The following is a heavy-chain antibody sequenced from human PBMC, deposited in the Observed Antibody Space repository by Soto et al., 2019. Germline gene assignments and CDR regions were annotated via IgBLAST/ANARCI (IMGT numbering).Heavy chain of an antibody. CDR2: IIPIFGTA. J-gene: IGHJ6*02. CDR1: GGTFSSYA. Sequence: QVQLVQSGAEVKKPGSSVKVSCKASGGTFSSYAISWVRQAPGQGLEWMGGIIPIFGTANYAQKFQGRVTITADESTSTAYMELSSLSSEDAAVYYCAIPTPIKGSNDYSNSPGRYYYCMDVWGQGTTVTVSS. CDR3: AIPTPIKGSNDYSNSPGRYYYCMDV. V-gene: IGHV1-69*01. D-gene: IGHD4-4*01.